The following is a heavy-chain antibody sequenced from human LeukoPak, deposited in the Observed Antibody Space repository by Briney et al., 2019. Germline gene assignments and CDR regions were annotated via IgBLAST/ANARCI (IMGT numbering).Heavy chain of an antibody. J-gene: IGHJ4*02. D-gene: IGHD6-19*01. Sequence: GGSLRLSCAASGFTFSSYAVSWVRQAPGKGLEWVSAISGSGGSTYYADSVKGRFTISRDNSKNTLYLQMNSLRAEDTAVYYCAKSLDAQAVADPFDYWGQGTLVTVSS. CDR1: GFTFSSYA. CDR2: ISGSGGST. V-gene: IGHV3-23*01. CDR3: AKSLDAQAVADPFDY.